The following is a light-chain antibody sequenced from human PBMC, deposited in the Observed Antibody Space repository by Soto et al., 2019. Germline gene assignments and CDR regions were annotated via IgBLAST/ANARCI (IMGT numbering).Light chain of an antibody. Sequence: QSVLTQPPSASGTPGQRVTISCSGSSSNIGSNYVYWYQQLPGTAPKLLIYRNNQRPSGVPDPFSGSKSGTSASLAISGLRSEDEAGYYCAAWDDSLSGRSFGTGTKLTVL. CDR2: RNN. CDR1: SSNIGSNY. V-gene: IGLV1-47*01. CDR3: AAWDDSLSGRS. J-gene: IGLJ1*01.